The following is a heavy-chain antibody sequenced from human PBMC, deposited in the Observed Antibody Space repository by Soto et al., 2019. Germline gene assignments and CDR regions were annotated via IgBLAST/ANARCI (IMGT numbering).Heavy chain of an antibody. Sequence: PGGSLRLSCAASGFTFSSYGMHWVRQAPGKGLEWVAVIWYDGSNKYYADSVKGRFTISRDNSKNTLYLQMNSLRAEDTAVYYCARSSGYDYLGLWGQGTLVTVSS. V-gene: IGHV3-33*01. CDR1: GFTFSSYG. J-gene: IGHJ4*02. CDR3: ARSSGYDYLGL. CDR2: IWYDGSNK. D-gene: IGHD5-12*01.